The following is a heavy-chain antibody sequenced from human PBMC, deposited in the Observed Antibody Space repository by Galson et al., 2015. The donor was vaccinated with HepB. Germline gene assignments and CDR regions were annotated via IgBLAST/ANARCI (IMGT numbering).Heavy chain of an antibody. CDR1: GFSFSIHA. Sequence: SLRLSCAASGFSFSIHAMTWVRQAPGKGLEWVSGIGYIGDRTYYADSVKGRFTVSRDNFRNTLYLQMNSLRADDTAVYYCAKDKSQAAEGRYGLDVWGQGTTVTVS. V-gene: IGHV3-23*01. CDR2: IGYIGDRT. CDR3: AKDKSQAAEGRYGLDV. J-gene: IGHJ6*02.